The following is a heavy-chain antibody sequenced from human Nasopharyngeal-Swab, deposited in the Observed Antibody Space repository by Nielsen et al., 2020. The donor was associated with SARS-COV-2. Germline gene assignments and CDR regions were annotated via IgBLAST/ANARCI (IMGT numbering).Heavy chain of an antibody. Sequence: WIRQPPGKGLEWVSAISGSGGSTYYADSVKGRFTISRDNSKNTLYLQMNSLRAEDTAVYYCATQDGYNYYYYYMDVWGKGTTVTVSS. CDR3: ATQDGYNYYYYYMDV. D-gene: IGHD5-24*01. J-gene: IGHJ6*03. V-gene: IGHV3-23*01. CDR2: ISGSGGST.